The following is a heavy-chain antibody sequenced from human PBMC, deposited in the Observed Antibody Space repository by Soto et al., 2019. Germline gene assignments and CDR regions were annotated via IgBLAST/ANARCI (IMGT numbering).Heavy chain of an antibody. V-gene: IGHV5-51*01. CDR2: IYPGDSDT. CDR1: GYSFSNYW. Sequence: PGESLNISCKGSGYSFSNYWIALVRQMPGKGLEWMGIIYPGDSDTRYSPSFQGQATISADRSISTAYLQWSSLKASDTAIYYCGRGAFWVGDCPPPPQDYYGGAFGGQGTGATVS. J-gene: IGHJ6*02. D-gene: IGHD2-21*02. CDR3: GRGAFWVGDCPPPPQDYYGGAF.